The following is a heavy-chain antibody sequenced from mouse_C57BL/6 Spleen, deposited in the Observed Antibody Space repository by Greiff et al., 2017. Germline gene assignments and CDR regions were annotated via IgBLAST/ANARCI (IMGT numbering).Heavy chain of an antibody. D-gene: IGHD1-1*01. CDR1: GYTFTSYW. CDR2: IHPNSGST. Sequence: QVQLKQPGAELVKPGASVKLSCKASGYTFTSYWMHWVKQRPGQGLEWIGMIHPNSGSTNYNEKFKSKATLTVDKSSSTAYMQLSSLTSEDSAVYYCARGGITTVVATRLYAMDYWGQGTSVTVSS. J-gene: IGHJ4*01. CDR3: ARGGITTVVATRLYAMDY. V-gene: IGHV1-64*01.